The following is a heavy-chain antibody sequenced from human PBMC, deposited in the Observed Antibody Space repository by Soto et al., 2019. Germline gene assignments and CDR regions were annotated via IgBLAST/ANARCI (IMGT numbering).Heavy chain of an antibody. Sequence: PSETLSLTCTVSGGSISSGGYYWSWIRQHPGKGLEWIGYIYYSGSTYYNPSLKSRVTISVDTSKNQFSLKLGSVTAADTAVYYCARERSGSLGFGPYGMDVWGQGTTVTVSS. D-gene: IGHD6-13*01. CDR1: GGSISSGGYY. J-gene: IGHJ6*02. CDR2: IYYSGST. CDR3: ARERSGSLGFGPYGMDV. V-gene: IGHV4-31*03.